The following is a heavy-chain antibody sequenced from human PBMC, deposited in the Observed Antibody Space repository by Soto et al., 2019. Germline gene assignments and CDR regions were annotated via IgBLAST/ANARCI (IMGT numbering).Heavy chain of an antibody. CDR2: TYYRSKWYN. CDR3: ARGPGGWAGSSYYGMDV. J-gene: IGHJ6*02. V-gene: IGHV6-1*01. CDR1: GDSVSSNSAA. D-gene: IGHD3-16*01. Sequence: SQTLSLTCDISGDSVSSNSAAWNWIRQSPSRGLEWLGRTYYRSKWYNDYAVSVKSRITINPDTSKNQFSLQLNSVTPEDTAVYYCARGPGGWAGSSYYGMDVWGQGTTVTISS.